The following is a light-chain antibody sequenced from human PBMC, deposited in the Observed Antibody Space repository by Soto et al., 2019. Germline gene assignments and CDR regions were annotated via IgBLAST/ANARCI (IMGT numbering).Light chain of an antibody. CDR1: QSVSSN. V-gene: IGKV3-15*01. CDR3: QQYNNWPIT. CDR2: GAS. Sequence: EIVMTQSPASLSVPPVERATLSCRASQSVSSNLAWYQQKPGQAPRLLIYGASTRATGIPARFSGSGSGTEFTLTISSLQSEDFAVYYCQQYNNWPITFGQGTRLEIK. J-gene: IGKJ5*01.